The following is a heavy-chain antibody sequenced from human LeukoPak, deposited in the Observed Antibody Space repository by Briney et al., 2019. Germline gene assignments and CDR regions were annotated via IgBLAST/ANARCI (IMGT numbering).Heavy chain of an antibody. Sequence: SETLSLTCAVYGGSFSGYYWSWIRQPPGKGLEWIGEINHSGSTNYNPSLKSRVTISVDTSKNQFSLKLSSVTAADTAAYYCARERRITMIAVVITTQYYFDYWGQGTLVTVSS. J-gene: IGHJ4*02. V-gene: IGHV4-34*01. CDR2: INHSGST. CDR1: GGSFSGYY. CDR3: ARERRITMIAVVITTQYYFDY. D-gene: IGHD3-22*01.